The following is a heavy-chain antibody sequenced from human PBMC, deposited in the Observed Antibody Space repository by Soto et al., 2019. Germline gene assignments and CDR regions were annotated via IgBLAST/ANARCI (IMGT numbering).Heavy chain of an antibody. J-gene: IGHJ3*02. CDR3: ARVGSTSFYSRGLDDAFDI. Sequence: QVTLKESGPVLVKPTETLTLTCTVSGFSLSNARMGVSWIRQPPGKALEWLAHIFSNDEKSYSTSLKSRLTFSKDTSKSQVVLTMTNMDPVDTATYYCARVGSTSFYSRGLDDAFDIWGQGTMVTVSS. CDR2: IFSNDEK. CDR1: GFSLSNARMG. D-gene: IGHD2-2*01. V-gene: IGHV2-26*01.